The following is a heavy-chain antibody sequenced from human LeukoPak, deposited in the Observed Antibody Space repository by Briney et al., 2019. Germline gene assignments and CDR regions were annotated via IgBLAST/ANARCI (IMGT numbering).Heavy chain of an antibody. J-gene: IGHJ5*02. Sequence: SETLSLTCTVSGGSISSSGYYWGWIRQPPGKGLEWIGSIYYSGSTYYNPSLKSRVTISVDTSKNQFSLKLSSVTAADTAVYYCARVVLYGDYLNNWFDPWGQGTLVTVSS. CDR3: ARVVLYGDYLNNWFDP. CDR2: IYYSGST. D-gene: IGHD4-17*01. V-gene: IGHV4-39*07. CDR1: GGSISSSGYY.